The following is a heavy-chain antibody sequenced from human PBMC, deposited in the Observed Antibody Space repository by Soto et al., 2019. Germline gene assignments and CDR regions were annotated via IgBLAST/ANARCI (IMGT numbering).Heavy chain of an antibody. J-gene: IGHJ4*02. CDR1: GFTFGSYA. D-gene: IGHD6-13*01. CDR2: TSASGGTT. CDR3: AKAKYSSSRWAVDY. V-gene: IGHV3-23*01. Sequence: EVQLLESGDGFIQPGGSLRLSCAASGFTFGSYAMSWVRQAPGKGLEWVSSTSASGGTTYYADSVKGRFTISRDNSKNSLYLEMNSLRAEDTAVYYCAKAKYSSSRWAVDYWGQGTLVAVSS.